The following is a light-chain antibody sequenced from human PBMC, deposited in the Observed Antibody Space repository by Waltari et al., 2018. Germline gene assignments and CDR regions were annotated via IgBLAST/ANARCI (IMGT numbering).Light chain of an antibody. CDR2: GAS. Sequence: EIVMTQSPGTLSVSPGEKATLSCRASQSVSSNLAWYQQKPCQSPRLLIYGASTRATGIPARVRGSGSGTDFTITISSLQSEDFSVYYCQHSDTFGQGTKLGIK. CDR1: QSVSSN. CDR3: QHSDT. V-gene: IGKV3-15*01. J-gene: IGKJ2*01.